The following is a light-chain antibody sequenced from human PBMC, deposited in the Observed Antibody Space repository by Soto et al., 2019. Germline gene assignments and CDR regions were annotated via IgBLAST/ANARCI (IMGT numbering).Light chain of an antibody. V-gene: IGKV3-20*01. CDR3: QQYDRSPTT. J-gene: IGKJ1*01. CDR1: QSISSSF. Sequence: EIVLTQSPVTLSLSPGERAALSCRTSQSISSSFLAWYQQKPGQAPRLLIYGASTRATGIPDRFSGSGSGTDFTLTISRLEPEDFAVYYCQQYDRSPTTFGQGTKVDIK. CDR2: GAS.